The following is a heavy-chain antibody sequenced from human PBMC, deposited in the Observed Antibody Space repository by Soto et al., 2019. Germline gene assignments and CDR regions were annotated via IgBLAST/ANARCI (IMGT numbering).Heavy chain of an antibody. CDR3: ARGLGYCSSTSCYWVYYYGMDV. D-gene: IGHD2-2*01. V-gene: IGHV4-34*01. J-gene: IGHJ6*02. Sequence: SETLSLTCAVYGGSFSGYYWSWIRQPPGKGLEWIGEINHSGSTNYNPSLKSRVTISVDTSKNQFSLKLSSVTAADTAVYYCARGLGYCSSTSCYWVYYYGMDVWGQGTTVPVSS. CDR1: GGSFSGYY. CDR2: INHSGST.